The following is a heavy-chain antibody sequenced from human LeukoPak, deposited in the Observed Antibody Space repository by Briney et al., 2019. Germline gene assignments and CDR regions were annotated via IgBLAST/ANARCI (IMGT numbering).Heavy chain of an antibody. CDR3: AGNYGYYYYYGMDV. Sequence: GGSLRLSCAASGFTFSSNYMSWVRQAPGKGLEWVSVIYSGGSTYYADSVKGRFTISRDNSKNTLYLQMNSLRAEDTAVYYCAGNYGYYYYYGMDVWGQGTTVTVSS. CDR1: GFTFSSNY. J-gene: IGHJ6*02. CDR2: IYSGGST. D-gene: IGHD4-11*01. V-gene: IGHV3-66*01.